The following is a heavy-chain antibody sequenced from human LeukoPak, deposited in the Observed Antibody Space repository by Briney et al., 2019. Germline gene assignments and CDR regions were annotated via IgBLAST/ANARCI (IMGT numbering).Heavy chain of an antibody. V-gene: IGHV3-23*01. CDR1: GFTFSSYA. Sequence: GGSLRLSCAASGFTFSSYAMSWVRQAPGKGLEWFSTISGSGGSTYYADSVKGRFTISRDNSKNTLYLQMNSLRAADTAVYYCAKVSRNSGYYPHDYCGQGTLVTVSS. CDR3: AKVSRNSGYYPHDY. CDR2: ISGSGGST. D-gene: IGHD3-22*01. J-gene: IGHJ4*02.